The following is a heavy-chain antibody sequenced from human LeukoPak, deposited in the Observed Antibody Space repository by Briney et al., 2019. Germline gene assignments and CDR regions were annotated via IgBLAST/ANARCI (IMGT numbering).Heavy chain of an antibody. Sequence: SETLSLTCAVYGGSFSGYYWSWIRQPPGKGLEWIGEINHSGSTNYNPSLKSRVTISVDTSKNQFSLKLSSVTAADTAVYYCARRNHYYGSGSYYKPIDYWGQGTLVTVSS. J-gene: IGHJ4*02. D-gene: IGHD3-10*01. CDR3: ARRNHYYGSGSYYKPIDY. CDR2: INHSGST. V-gene: IGHV4-34*01. CDR1: GGSFSGYY.